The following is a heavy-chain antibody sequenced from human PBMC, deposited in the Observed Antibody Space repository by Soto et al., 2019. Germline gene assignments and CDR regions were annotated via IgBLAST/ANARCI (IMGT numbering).Heavy chain of an antibody. CDR1: GFTFSSYA. CDR2: ISGSGGST. Sequence: LRLSCAASGFTFSSYAMSWVRQAPGKGLEWVSAISGSGGSTYYADSVKGRFTISRDNSKNTLYLQMNSLRAEDTAVYYCARLLYDFWSGYQPHYYYGMDVWGQGTTVTVSS. J-gene: IGHJ6*02. CDR3: ARLLYDFWSGYQPHYYYGMDV. V-gene: IGHV3-23*01. D-gene: IGHD3-3*01.